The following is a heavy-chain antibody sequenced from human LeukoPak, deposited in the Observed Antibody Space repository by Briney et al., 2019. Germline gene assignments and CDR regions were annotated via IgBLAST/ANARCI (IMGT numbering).Heavy chain of an antibody. Sequence: ASVKVSCKASGYTFTSYDINWVRQATGQGLEWMGWMNPNSGNTGYAQKFQGRVTITRNTSISTAYMELSSLRSEDTAVYYCARDRTVWFGESYKKDAFDIWGQGTMVTVSS. CDR3: ARDRTVWFGESYKKDAFDI. CDR2: MNPNSGNT. J-gene: IGHJ3*02. V-gene: IGHV1-8*03. CDR1: GYTFTSYD. D-gene: IGHD3-10*01.